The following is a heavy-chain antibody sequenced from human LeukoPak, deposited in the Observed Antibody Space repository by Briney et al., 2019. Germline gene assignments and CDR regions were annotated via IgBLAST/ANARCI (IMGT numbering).Heavy chain of an antibody. J-gene: IGHJ5*02. CDR3: AKEKSGYDSPPFDP. CDR2: ISSSSSTI. CDR1: GFTFSYYS. V-gene: IGHV3-48*01. Sequence: GGSLRLSCAASGFTFSYYSMNWVRQAPGKGLEWVSYISSSSSTIYYADSVKGRFTISRDNSKNTLYLQMISLRAEDTAVYYCAKEKSGYDSPPFDPWGQGTLVTVSS. D-gene: IGHD5-12*01.